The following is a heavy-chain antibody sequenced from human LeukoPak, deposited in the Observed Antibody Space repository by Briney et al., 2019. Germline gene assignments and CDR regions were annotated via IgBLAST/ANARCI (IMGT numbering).Heavy chain of an antibody. CDR2: IYYSGST. Sequence: SQTLSLTCTVSGGSISSGDYYWSWIRQPPGKGLEWIGYIYYSGSTYYNPSLKSRVTISVDTSKNQFSLKLSSVTAADTAVYYCARVFLRGDYGDYIWFDPWGQGTLVTVSS. J-gene: IGHJ5*02. CDR1: GGSISSGDYY. V-gene: IGHV4-30-4*01. D-gene: IGHD4-17*01. CDR3: ARVFLRGDYGDYIWFDP.